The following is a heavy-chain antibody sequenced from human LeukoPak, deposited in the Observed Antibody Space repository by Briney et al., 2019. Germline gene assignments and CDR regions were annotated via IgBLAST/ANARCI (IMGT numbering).Heavy chain of an antibody. CDR3: AKEELVDYYDRSGYYPDVFDV. D-gene: IGHD3-22*01. J-gene: IGHJ3*01. V-gene: IGHV3-23*01. CDR1: GFTFTSFA. CDR2: INGYGSGT. Sequence: GGSLRLSCRASGFTFTSFAMTWVRQSPGKGLEWVSSINGYGSGTYYADSVKGRFTISRDNSENMVFLQMSNLRAEDTAVYYCAKEELVDYYDRSGYYPDVFDVWGQGTMVIVSS.